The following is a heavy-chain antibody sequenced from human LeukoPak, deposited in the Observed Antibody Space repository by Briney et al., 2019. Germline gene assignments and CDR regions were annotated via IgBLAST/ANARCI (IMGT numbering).Heavy chain of an antibody. D-gene: IGHD2-15*01. J-gene: IGHJ6*03. CDR3: ARGRAGVVVVAATPRSHYYMDV. CDR1: GGSFSGYY. CDR2: INHSGST. V-gene: IGHV4-34*01. Sequence: PSETLSLTCAVYGGSFSGYYWSWIRQPPGKGLEWIGEINHSGSTNYNPSLKSRVTISVDTSKNQFSLKLSSVTAADTAVYYCARGRAGVVVVAATPRSHYYMDVWGKGTTVTVSS.